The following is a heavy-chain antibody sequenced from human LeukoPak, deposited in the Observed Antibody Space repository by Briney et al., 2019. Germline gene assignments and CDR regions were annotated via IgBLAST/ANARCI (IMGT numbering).Heavy chain of an antibody. CDR1: GFTFSSYS. CDR2: ISSSSGYI. J-gene: IGHJ4*02. D-gene: IGHD6-25*01. CDR3: AKGRRGYSIYYFEY. Sequence: GGSLRLSCAASGFTFSSYSMNWVRQAPGKGLEWVSSISSSSGYIYYADSVKGRFTISRDNAKNSLYLQMHSLRAEDTAVYYCAKGRRGYSIYYFEYWGQGTLVTVSS. V-gene: IGHV3-21*04.